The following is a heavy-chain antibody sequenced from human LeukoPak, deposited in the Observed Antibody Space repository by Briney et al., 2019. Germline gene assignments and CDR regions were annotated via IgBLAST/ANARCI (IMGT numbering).Heavy chain of an antibody. CDR1: AYTFTSYD. D-gene: IGHD3-10*01. V-gene: IGHV1-8*01. CDR3: ARGDGSGSQYYYYYYYMDV. CDR2: MNPNSGNT. Sequence: ASVKVSCKASAYTFTSYDINWVRQVTGQGLEWMGWMNPNSGNTGYAQKFQGRVTMTRNTSISTAYMELSSLRSEDTAVYYCARGDGSGSQYYYYYYYMDVWGKGTTVTISS. J-gene: IGHJ6*03.